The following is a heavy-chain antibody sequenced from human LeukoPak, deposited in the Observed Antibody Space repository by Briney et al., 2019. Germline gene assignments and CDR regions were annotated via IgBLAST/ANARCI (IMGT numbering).Heavy chain of an antibody. CDR3: ARITGYSSGWHYYYYYGMDV. J-gene: IGHJ6*02. V-gene: IGHV4-39*01. D-gene: IGHD6-19*01. Sequence: SETLSLTCTVSGGSISSSSYYWGWIRQPPGKGLEWIGSIYYSGSTYYNPSLKSRVTISVDTSKNQFSLKLSSVTAADTAVYYCARITGYSSGWHYYYYYGMDVWGQGTTVTVSS. CDR1: GGSISSSSYY. CDR2: IYYSGST.